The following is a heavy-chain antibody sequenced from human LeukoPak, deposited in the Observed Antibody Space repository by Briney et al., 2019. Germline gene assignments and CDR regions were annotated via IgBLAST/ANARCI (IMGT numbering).Heavy chain of an antibody. J-gene: IGHJ4*02. Sequence: PGGSLRLSCAASGFTFSSYSMNWVRQAPGKWLEWVSSISSSSSYIYYADSVKGRFTISRDNAKNSLYLQMNSLRAEDTAVYYCASKGSGYSYGDSDYWGQGTLVTVSS. CDR1: GFTFSSYS. CDR2: ISSSSSYI. V-gene: IGHV3-21*01. CDR3: ASKGSGYSYGDSDY. D-gene: IGHD5-18*01.